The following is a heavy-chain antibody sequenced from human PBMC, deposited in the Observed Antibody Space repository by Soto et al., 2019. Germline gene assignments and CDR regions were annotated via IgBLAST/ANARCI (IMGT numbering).Heavy chain of an antibody. Sequence: SETLSLTCTVSGGSITRYYWSWIRQPPGKGLEWIGNIFYSGATNYSPSLKSRLTISVDTSKNQFSLTLRSVTAADTAVYYCAAEGSYDILTGFYTPRSFDTWGQGTTVPV. J-gene: IGHJ3*02. D-gene: IGHD3-9*01. V-gene: IGHV4-59*01. CDR3: AAEGSYDILTGFYTPRSFDT. CDR1: GGSITRYY. CDR2: IFYSGAT.